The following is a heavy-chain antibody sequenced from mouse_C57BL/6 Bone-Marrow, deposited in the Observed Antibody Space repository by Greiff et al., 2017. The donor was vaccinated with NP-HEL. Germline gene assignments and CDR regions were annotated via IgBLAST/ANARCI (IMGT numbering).Heavy chain of an antibody. CDR2: IDPSDSYT. CDR3: ARGYAMDY. CDR1: GYTFTSYW. J-gene: IGHJ4*01. V-gene: IGHV1-59*01. Sequence: VQLQHPGAELVRPGTSVKLSCKASGYTFTSYWMHWVKQRPGQGLEWIGVIDPSDSYTNYNQKFKGKATLTVDTSSSTAYMQLSSLTSEDSAVYYCARGYAMDYWGQGTSVTVSS.